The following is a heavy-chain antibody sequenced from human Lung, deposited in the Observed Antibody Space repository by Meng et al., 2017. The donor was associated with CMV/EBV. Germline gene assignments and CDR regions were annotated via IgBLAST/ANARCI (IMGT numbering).Heavy chain of an antibody. CDR1: GYSFTSYW. V-gene: IGHV5-51*01. J-gene: IGHJ3*02. CDR3: ARQLYCSSTSCYTNAFDI. CDR2: SYPGDSDT. Sequence: GESXKISXKGSGYSFTSYWIGWVRQMPGKGLEWMGISYPGDSDTRYSPSFQGQVTISADKSISTAYLQWSSLKASDTAMYYCARQLYCSSTSCYTNAFDIWGQGTMVTVSS. D-gene: IGHD2-2*02.